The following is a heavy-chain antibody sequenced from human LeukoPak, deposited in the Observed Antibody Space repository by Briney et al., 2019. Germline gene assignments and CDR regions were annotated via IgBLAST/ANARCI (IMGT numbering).Heavy chain of an antibody. V-gene: IGHV4-31*03. Sequence: SETLPLTCTVSGGSISSGGYSWSWIRQHPGKGLEWIGYIYYSGSTYYNPSLKSRVTISVDTSKNQFSLKLSSVTAADTAVYYCARSPKHYYDSSGNYGMDVWGQGTTVTVSS. CDR1: GGSISSGGYS. D-gene: IGHD3-22*01. J-gene: IGHJ6*02. CDR2: IYYSGST. CDR3: ARSPKHYYDSSGNYGMDV.